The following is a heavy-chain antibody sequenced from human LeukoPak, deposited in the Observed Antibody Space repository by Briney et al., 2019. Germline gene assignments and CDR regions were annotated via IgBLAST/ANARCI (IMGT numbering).Heavy chain of an antibody. D-gene: IGHD3-10*01. CDR3: ARDEGGEYYYGSGSYNY. Sequence: GESLKISCAASGFTFSSYSMNWVRQAPGKGPEWVSSISSSSSYIYYADSVKGRFTISRDNAKNSLYLQMNSLRAEDTAVYYCARDEGGEYYYGSGSYNYWGQGTLVTVSS. V-gene: IGHV3-21*01. CDR2: ISSSSSYI. CDR1: GFTFSSYS. J-gene: IGHJ4*02.